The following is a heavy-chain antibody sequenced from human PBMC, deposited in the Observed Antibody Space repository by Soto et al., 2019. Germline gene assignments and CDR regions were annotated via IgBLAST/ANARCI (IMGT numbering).Heavy chain of an antibody. D-gene: IGHD3-10*01. Sequence: QVQLQESGPGLVKPSGTLSLTCAVSGASISSGWWTWVRQPPGKGLEWIGETFYSGRTNYNSSLNSRVTISIDKSKKQFSLNLSSVTAADTAVYYCSSRVTDAPTWGQGTLVTVSS. CDR3: SSRVTDAPT. J-gene: IGHJ5*02. V-gene: IGHV4-4*02. CDR2: TFYSGRT. CDR1: GASISSGW.